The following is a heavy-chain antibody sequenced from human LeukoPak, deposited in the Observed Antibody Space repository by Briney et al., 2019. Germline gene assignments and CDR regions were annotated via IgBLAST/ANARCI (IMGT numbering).Heavy chain of an antibody. CDR1: GFTFSSYS. CDR3: ARDRRDGYNFFFYYFDY. Sequence: GGSLRLSCAASGFTFSSYSMNWVRQAPGKGLELVSSISSSSSYIYYADSVKGRFTISRDNAKNSLYLQMNSLRAEDTAVYYCARDRRDGYNFFFYYFDYWGQGTLVTVSS. D-gene: IGHD5-24*01. V-gene: IGHV3-21*01. CDR2: ISSSSSYI. J-gene: IGHJ4*02.